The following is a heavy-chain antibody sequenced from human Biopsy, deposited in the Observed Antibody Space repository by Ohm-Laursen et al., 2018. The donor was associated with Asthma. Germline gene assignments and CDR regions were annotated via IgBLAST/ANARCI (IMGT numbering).Heavy chain of an antibody. Sequence: SETLSLTCTVSGVSIRSYYWTWIRQPPGKGLEWTGNIHYSGSTYSNPSLKSRVTISVDTSKKQISLRLSSVIAADTAVYYCAGFCSGGNCPDHWGQGTLVTVSS. CDR2: IHYSGST. CDR1: GVSIRSYY. CDR3: AGFCSGGNCPDH. D-gene: IGHD2-15*01. J-gene: IGHJ4*02. V-gene: IGHV4-59*01.